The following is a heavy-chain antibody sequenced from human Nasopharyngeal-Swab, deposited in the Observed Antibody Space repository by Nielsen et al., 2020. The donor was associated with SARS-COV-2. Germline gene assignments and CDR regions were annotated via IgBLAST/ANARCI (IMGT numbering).Heavy chain of an antibody. J-gene: IGHJ4*02. D-gene: IGHD3-10*01. Sequence: RQATGKALEWLAHIFSNDKKSYNSSLKTRVTISKDTSKSQVVLTMTNMDPVDTATYYCARIVDYYGPGSFPFFDFWGQGIPVTVSS. V-gene: IGHV2-26*01. CDR2: IFSNDKK. CDR3: ARIVDYYGPGSFPFFDF.